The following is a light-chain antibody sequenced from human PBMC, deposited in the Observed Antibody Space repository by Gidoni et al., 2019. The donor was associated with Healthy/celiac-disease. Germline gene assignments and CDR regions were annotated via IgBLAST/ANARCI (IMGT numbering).Light chain of an antibody. CDR1: QGISSY. J-gene: IGKJ1*01. Sequence: IRLTQSPSSLSASTGDRVTITCRASQGISSYLAWYQQKPGKAPKLLIYAASTLQSGVPSRFSGSGSGTDFTLTISCLQSEDFATYYCQQYYSYPRTFGQGTKVEIK. CDR2: AAS. CDR3: QQYYSYPRT. V-gene: IGKV1-8*01.